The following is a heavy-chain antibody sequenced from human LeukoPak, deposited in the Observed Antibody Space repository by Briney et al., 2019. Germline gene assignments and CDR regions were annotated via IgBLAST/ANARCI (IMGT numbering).Heavy chain of an antibody. Sequence: SETLSLTCAVYSGSFSGYYWSWIRQPPGKGLEWIGEINHSGSTNYNSSLKSRVTISVDTSKNQFSLKLSSVTAADTAVYYCARGPGWFDPWGQGTLVTVSS. CDR1: SGSFSGYY. J-gene: IGHJ5*02. V-gene: IGHV4-34*01. CDR2: INHSGST. CDR3: ARGPGWFDP.